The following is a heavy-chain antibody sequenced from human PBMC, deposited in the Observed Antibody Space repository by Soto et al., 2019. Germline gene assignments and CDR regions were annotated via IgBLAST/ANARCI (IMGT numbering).Heavy chain of an antibody. CDR2: IYYSGST. D-gene: IGHD3-3*01. CDR3: ARSPRAWRPDYYYYMDV. Sequence: PSETLSLTCTVSGGSISSSSYYWGWIRQPPGKGLEWIGSIYYSGSTYYNPSLKSRVTISVDTSKNQFSLKLSSVTAADTAVYYCARSPRAWRPDYYYYMDVWGKGTTVTVSS. J-gene: IGHJ6*03. CDR1: GGSISSSSYY. V-gene: IGHV4-39*01.